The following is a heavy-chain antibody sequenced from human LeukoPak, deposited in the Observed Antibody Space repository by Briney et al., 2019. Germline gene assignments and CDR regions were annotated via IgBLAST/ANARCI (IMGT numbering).Heavy chain of an antibody. V-gene: IGHV4-59*01. J-gene: IGHJ5*02. CDR2: IYYSGST. Sequence: SETLSLTCTVSGGSITSYYWSWIRQPPGKGLEWIGYIYYSGSTNYNPSLKSRVTISVDTSKNQFSLKLSSVTAADTAVYYCERGGVNYKIAGPWGQGALVTVSS. CDR3: ERGGVNYKIAGP. CDR1: GGSITSYY. D-gene: IGHD3-10*01.